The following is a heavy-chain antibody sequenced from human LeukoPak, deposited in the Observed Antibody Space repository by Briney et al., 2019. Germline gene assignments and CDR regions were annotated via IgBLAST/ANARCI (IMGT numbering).Heavy chain of an antibody. D-gene: IGHD3-9*01. Sequence: SVKVSCKASGGTFSSYAISWVRQAPGQGLEWMGGVIPIFGTANYAQKFQGRVTITADESTSTAYMELSSLRSEDTAVYYCARGVNVGILTGYPNAEYFQHWGQGTLVTVSS. CDR3: ARGVNVGILTGYPNAEYFQH. CDR1: GGTFSSYA. CDR2: VIPIFGTA. V-gene: IGHV1-69*13. J-gene: IGHJ1*01.